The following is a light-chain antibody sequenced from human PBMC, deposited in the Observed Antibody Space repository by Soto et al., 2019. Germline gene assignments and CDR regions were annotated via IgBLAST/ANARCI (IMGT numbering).Light chain of an antibody. CDR2: KAS. V-gene: IGKV1-5*03. Sequence: DIKMTQSPSTLSASVGDRVTITCRASQSISNWLAWYQQRPGKAPKLLIYKASSLESGVPSRFSGSGSGTEFTLTISSLQPDDFATYYCQQYKSYWYTFGQGTRLEIK. J-gene: IGKJ2*01. CDR3: QQYKSYWYT. CDR1: QSISNW.